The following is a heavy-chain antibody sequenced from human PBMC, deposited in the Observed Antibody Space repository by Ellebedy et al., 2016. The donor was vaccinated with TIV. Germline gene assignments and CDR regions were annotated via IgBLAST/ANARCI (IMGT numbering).Heavy chain of an antibody. J-gene: IGHJ6*02. Sequence: PGGSLRLSCAASGFTVSSNYMSWVRQAPGKGLEWVSVIYSGGSTYYADSVKGRFTISSDNSKNTVYLQMNSLRAEDTAVYYCARDPVTTTDYAMDVWGQGTTVTVSS. D-gene: IGHD4-11*01. CDR2: IYSGGST. V-gene: IGHV3-66*01. CDR1: GFTVSSNY. CDR3: ARDPVTTTDYAMDV.